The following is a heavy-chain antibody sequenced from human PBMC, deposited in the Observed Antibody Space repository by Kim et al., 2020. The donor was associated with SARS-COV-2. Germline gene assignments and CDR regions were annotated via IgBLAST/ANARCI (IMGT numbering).Heavy chain of an antibody. J-gene: IGHJ6*03. CDR3: ARGKKWLRQLREEYYYYYMDV. CDR1: GGSFSGYY. V-gene: IGHV4-34*01. CDR2: INHSGST. D-gene: IGHD5-12*01. Sequence: SETLSLTCAVYGGSFSGYYWSWIRQPPGKGLEWIGEINHSGSTNYNPSLKSRVTISVDTSKNQFSLKLSSVTAADTAVYYCARGKKWLRQLREEYYYYYMDVWGKGTTVTVSS.